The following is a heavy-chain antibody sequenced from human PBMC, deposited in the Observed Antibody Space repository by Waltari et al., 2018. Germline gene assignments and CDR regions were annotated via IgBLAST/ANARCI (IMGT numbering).Heavy chain of an antibody. J-gene: IGHJ6*02. CDR3: ARDQRFLESLYPYYYALDA. Sequence: QVQLQESGPGLVKPSETLSLTCAVSNFYISDGYYWGWIWQSPGKGLEWIGSIYHSGTTHYNPSLESRVTISVDRSRNQFSLKVTSVSAADTAVYFCARDQRFLESLYPYYYALDAWGRGITVTVSS. V-gene: IGHV4-38-2*02. D-gene: IGHD3-3*01. CDR2: IYHSGTT. CDR1: NFYISDGYY.